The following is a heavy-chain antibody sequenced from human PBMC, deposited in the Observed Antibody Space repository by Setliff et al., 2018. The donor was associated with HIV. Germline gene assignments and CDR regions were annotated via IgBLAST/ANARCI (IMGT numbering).Heavy chain of an antibody. Sequence: SETLSLTCAVSGYSISSGYYWGWIWQPPGKGLEWIGSIHDSGSTYYNPSLKSRVTISVDTSKNQFSLKLTSVTAADTAVYYCARGPNLLTHYYDSSGYAVGYSDHWGQGTLVTVSS. CDR3: ARGPNLLTHYYDSSGYAVGYSDH. CDR2: IHDSGST. J-gene: IGHJ4*02. D-gene: IGHD3-22*01. CDR1: GYSISSGYY. V-gene: IGHV4-38-2*01.